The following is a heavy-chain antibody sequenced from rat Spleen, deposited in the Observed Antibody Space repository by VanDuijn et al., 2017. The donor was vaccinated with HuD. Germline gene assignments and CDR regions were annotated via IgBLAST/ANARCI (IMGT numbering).Heavy chain of an antibody. V-gene: IGHV5-19*01. D-gene: IGHD1-12*02. CDR2: ITNSGGGV. CDR1: GFTFSDYA. J-gene: IGHJ2*01. CDR3: TTDPMMVVITTGDY. Sequence: EVQLVESGGGLVQPGNSLKLSCAASGFTFSDYAMTWIRQAPGKGLEWVATITNSGGGVYYPDSVKGRFTISRDNAKSTLYLQMDSLRSEDTATYYCTTDPMMVVITTGDYWGQGVMVTVSS.